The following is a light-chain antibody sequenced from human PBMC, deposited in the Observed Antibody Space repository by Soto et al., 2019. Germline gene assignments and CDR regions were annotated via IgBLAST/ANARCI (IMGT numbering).Light chain of an antibody. J-gene: IGLJ1*01. CDR2: ELN. CDR3: SSHTRSSTYV. CDR1: SSDVGAYKY. V-gene: IGLV2-14*01. Sequence: QSALTQPASVSGSPGQSITISCTGTSSDVGAYKYVSWYQQHPVKAPKLIISELNNRPSGVSNRYCGSNSVNPPSLTISGLQSEGEPVYYCSSHTRSSTYVFGTGTKLTVL.